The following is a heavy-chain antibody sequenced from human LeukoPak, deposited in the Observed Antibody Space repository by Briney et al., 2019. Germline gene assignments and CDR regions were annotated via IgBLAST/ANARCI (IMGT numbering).Heavy chain of an antibody. CDR2: IDLNNGAT. J-gene: IGHJ4*02. CDR3: ARDSTEAAGSYFDY. V-gene: IGHV1-2*02. Sequence: ASVKVSSTPAGFTFIDYCTHWVRQSPGHGPEGMGWIDLNNGATKYAPKFQGRVTITRDTSINTAYMGLSSLTSDDTAVYYCARDSTEAAGSYFDYGGQGTLVTVSS. D-gene: IGHD6-13*01. CDR1: GFTFIDYC.